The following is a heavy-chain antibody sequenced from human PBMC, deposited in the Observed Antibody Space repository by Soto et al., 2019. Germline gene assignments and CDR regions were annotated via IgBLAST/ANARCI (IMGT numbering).Heavy chain of an antibody. CDR2: VWHDGGKK. Sequence: QVQLVESGGGVVQPGRSLRLSCAASGFSFNNSGMHWVRQAPGKGLDWVAVVWHDGGKKYSADTVKGRFTISRDNSKNTLYLQMNSLRAEDTAVYYCARGNWKHGYFDPWGQGTLVTVSS. J-gene: IGHJ4*02. D-gene: IGHD1-1*01. CDR3: ARGNWKHGYFDP. CDR1: GFSFNNSG. V-gene: IGHV3-33*01.